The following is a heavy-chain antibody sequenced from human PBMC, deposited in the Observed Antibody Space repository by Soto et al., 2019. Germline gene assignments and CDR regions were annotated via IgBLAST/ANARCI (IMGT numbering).Heavy chain of an antibody. V-gene: IGHV4-30-2*01. CDR3: ARVPDR. J-gene: IGHJ5*02. CDR1: GGSISSGGYS. D-gene: IGHD2-2*01. Sequence: QLQLQESGSGLAKPSQTLSLTCAVSGGSISSGGYSWSWIRQPPGKGLEGIGYIYHSGSTYYNPSLKSRVTISVDRSKNQFSLKLSSVTAADTAVYYCARVPDRWGQGTLVTVSS. CDR2: IYHSGST.